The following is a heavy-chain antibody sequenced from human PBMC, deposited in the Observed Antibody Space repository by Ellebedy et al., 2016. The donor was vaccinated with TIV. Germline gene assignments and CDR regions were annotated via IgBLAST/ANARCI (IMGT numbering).Heavy chain of an antibody. J-gene: IGHJ6*02. CDR3: AKENYGMDV. CDR2: INHDGST. CDR1: GASISHW. V-gene: IGHV4-4*02. Sequence: MPSETLSLTCAVSGASISHWSSWVRQPLGKGLEWIGEINHDGSTNYNPSLKSRVSMSVDKSKNQFSLNLNSVSAADTAVYYCAKENYGMDVWGQGTTVIVSS.